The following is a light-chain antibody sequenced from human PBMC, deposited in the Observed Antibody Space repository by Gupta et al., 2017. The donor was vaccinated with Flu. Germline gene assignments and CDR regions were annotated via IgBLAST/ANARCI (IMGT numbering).Light chain of an antibody. CDR3: QQRSTLKT. J-gene: IGKJ1*01. Sequence: EIVLTQSPATLSLSPGERATLSCRASQSVSSYLAWYQQKPGQAPRLLIYDASNRAIGIPARFSGSGDVKDFTLTSSRREYEDFAVYYGQQRSTLKTFGQGTKVEIK. CDR1: QSVSSY. CDR2: DAS. V-gene: IGKV3-11*01.